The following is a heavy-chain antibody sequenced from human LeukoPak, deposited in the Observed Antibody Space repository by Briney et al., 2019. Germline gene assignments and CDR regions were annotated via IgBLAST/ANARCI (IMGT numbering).Heavy chain of an antibody. V-gene: IGHV4-31*03. CDR3: ARDQAAGSGWFDP. CDR2: IYYSGST. J-gene: IGHJ5*02. CDR1: GGSISSGGYS. D-gene: IGHD6-13*01. Sequence: SETLSLTCTVSGGSISSGGYSWSWIRQHPGKGLEWIGYIYYSGSTYYNPSLKSRVTISVDTSKNQFSLKLSSVTAADTAVYYCARDQAAGSGWFDPWGQGTLVTVSS.